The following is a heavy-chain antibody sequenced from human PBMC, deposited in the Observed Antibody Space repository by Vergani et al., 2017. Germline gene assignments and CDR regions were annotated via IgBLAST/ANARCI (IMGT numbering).Heavy chain of an antibody. CDR1: GGTFSSYA. V-gene: IGHV1-69*12. J-gene: IGHJ5*02. CDR3: ARDLPAGSGSYRAYWFDP. Sequence: QVQLVQSGAEVKKPGSSVKVSCKASGGTFSSYAISWVRQAPGQGLEWMGGIIPIFGTANYAQQFQGRVTITADESTSTAYMELSSLRSEDTAVYYCARDLPAGSGSYRAYWFDPWGQGTLVTVSS. CDR2: IIPIFGTA. D-gene: IGHD3-10*01.